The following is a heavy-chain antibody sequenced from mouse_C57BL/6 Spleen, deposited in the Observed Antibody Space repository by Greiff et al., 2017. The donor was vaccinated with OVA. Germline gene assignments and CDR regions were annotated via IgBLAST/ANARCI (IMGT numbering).Heavy chain of an antibody. V-gene: IGHV1-64*01. D-gene: IGHD2-5*01. J-gene: IGHJ4*01. Sequence: VQLQQPGAELVKPGASVKLSCKASGYTFTSYWMHWVKQRPGQGLEWIGMIHPNSGSTNYNEKFKSKATLTVDKSSSTAYMQLSSLTSEDSAVYYCARSRSNYGYAMDYWGQGTSVTVSS. CDR1: GYTFTSYW. CDR2: IHPNSGST. CDR3: ARSRSNYGYAMDY.